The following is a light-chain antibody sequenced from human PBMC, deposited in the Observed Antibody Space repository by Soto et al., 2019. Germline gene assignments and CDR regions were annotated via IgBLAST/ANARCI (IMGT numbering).Light chain of an antibody. CDR2: AAS. CDR3: QQSYSTPTWT. CDR1: QSIGSD. Sequence: DIQMTQSPSSLSASVGDRITITCRASQSIGSDLNWYQQKPGKAPKLLIFAASSLQSGVPSRFSGSGSGTGFTLTISSLQPKDFATYYCQQSYSTPTWTFGQGTKVDIK. J-gene: IGKJ1*01. V-gene: IGKV1-39*01.